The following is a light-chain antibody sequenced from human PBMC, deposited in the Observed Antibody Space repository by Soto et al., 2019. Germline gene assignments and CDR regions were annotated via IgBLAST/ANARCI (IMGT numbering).Light chain of an antibody. CDR3: QHYTRYSAP. CDR1: QDISTY. V-gene: IGKV1-5*01. CDR2: GAS. J-gene: IGKJ5*01. Sequence: RLTQSPSSLSASVGDTVTISCRASQDISTYLAWYQHKPGKAPTLLIFGASSLHNGVPPRFAGSGSASEFSLTINRLQPDDFATYYCQHYTRYSAPFGQGTRV.